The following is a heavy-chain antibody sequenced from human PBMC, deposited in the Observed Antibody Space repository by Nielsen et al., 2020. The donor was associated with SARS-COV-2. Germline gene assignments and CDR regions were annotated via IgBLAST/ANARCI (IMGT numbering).Heavy chain of an antibody. Sequence: WVRQAPGQGLEWMGGIIPIFGTANYAQKFQGRVTITADKSTSTAYMELSSLRSEDTAVYYCARGGRCSGGSCYDGPLAFDIWGQGTMVTVSS. CDR2: IIPIFGTA. V-gene: IGHV1-69*06. CDR3: ARGGRCSGGSCYDGPLAFDI. J-gene: IGHJ3*02. D-gene: IGHD2-15*01.